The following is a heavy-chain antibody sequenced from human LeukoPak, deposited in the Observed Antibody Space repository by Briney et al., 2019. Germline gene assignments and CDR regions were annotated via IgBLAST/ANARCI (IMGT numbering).Heavy chain of an antibody. Sequence: PSETLSLTCAVYGGSFSGYYWSWIRQPPGKGLEWIGEINDSGSTNYTPSLKSRVTISVDTSKNQFSLKLSSVTAADTAVYYCARLWFGEDYWGQGTLVTVSS. CDR1: GGSFSGYY. CDR3: ARLWFGEDY. J-gene: IGHJ4*02. V-gene: IGHV4-34*01. D-gene: IGHD3-10*01. CDR2: INDSGST.